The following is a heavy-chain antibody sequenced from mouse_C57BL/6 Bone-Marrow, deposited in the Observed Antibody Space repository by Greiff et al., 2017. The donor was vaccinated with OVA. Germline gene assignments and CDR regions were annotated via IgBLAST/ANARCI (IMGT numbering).Heavy chain of an antibody. D-gene: IGHD1-1*01. CDR1: GYTFTDYN. J-gene: IGHJ3*01. Sequence: VQLQQSGPELVKPGASVKIPCKASGYTFTDYNMDWVKQSHGKSLEWIGDINPNNGGTIYNQKFKGKATLTVDKSSSTAYMELRSLTSEDTAVYYCARRTVAPGAYWGQGTLVTVSA. CDR3: ARRTVAPGAY. V-gene: IGHV1-18*01. CDR2: INPNNGGT.